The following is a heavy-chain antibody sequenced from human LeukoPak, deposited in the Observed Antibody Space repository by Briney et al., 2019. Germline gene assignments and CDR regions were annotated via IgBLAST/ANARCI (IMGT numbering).Heavy chain of an antibody. V-gene: IGHV1-69*13. D-gene: IGHD4-23*01. CDR2: IIPIFGTA. Sequence: SVKVSCKASGGTFSSYAISWVRQAPGQGLEWMGGIIPIFGTANYAQKFQGRVTITADESTSTAYMELSSLRSEDTAVYYRARADYGGNSGVNYWGQGTLVTVSS. J-gene: IGHJ4*02. CDR3: ARADYGGNSGVNY. CDR1: GGTFSSYA.